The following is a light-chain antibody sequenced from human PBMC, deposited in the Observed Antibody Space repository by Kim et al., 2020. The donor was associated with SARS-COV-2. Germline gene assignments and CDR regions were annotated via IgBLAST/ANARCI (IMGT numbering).Light chain of an antibody. J-gene: IGKJ2*01. CDR1: QSVNSN. CDR2: GAS. Sequence: SLSPGESATLSCRASQSVNSNLAWYQQKPGQAPRLLIYGASTRATGIPARFSGSGSGTEFTLTISSLQSEDFAAYYCQQYNNWPYTFGQGTKLEI. CDR3: QQYNNWPYT. V-gene: IGKV3-15*01.